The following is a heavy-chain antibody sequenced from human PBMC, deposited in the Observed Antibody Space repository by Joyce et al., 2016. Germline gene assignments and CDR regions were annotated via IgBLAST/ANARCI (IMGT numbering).Heavy chain of an antibody. CDR1: GFTVSNNY. CDR2: IYSGGDT. Sequence: EVQLVESGGGLIQPGGSLRLSCAASGFTVSNNYMTWVRQAPGKGREWFSFIYSGGDTYYADSVKGRFTISRDKNTLYLQMNSLRVEDTAVYYCARVPGFHWGQGTLVTVSS. CDR3: ARVPGFH. J-gene: IGHJ4*02. V-gene: IGHV3-53*01.